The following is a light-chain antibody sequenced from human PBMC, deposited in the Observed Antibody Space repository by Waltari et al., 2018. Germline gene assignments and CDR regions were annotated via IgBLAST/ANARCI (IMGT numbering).Light chain of an antibody. CDR2: DDR. V-gene: IGLV3-21*02. J-gene: IGLJ2*01. CDR1: HLETRY. CDR3: QIWDSNTVL. Sequence: SYVLTQPPSLSMSPGQMARITCGGDHLETRYLHWYQQRSPQAPVLVIYDDRERPSGIPERFSGSKSGNTATLTINGVEAGDEADYYCQIWDSNTVLFGGGTRLTVL.